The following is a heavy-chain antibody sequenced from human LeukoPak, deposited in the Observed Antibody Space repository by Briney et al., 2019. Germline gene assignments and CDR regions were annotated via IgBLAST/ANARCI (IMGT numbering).Heavy chain of an antibody. Sequence: GGSLRLSCAASGFSFSSYAMSWVRQAPGKGLEWVSATSGSGGSTYYADSVKGRFTISRDTSKNTLYLQMNSLRAEDTAVYYCAKGAREGAYRGFDYWGQGTLVTVSS. CDR1: GFSFSSYA. V-gene: IGHV3-23*01. CDR2: TSGSGGST. D-gene: IGHD1-26*01. J-gene: IGHJ4*02. CDR3: AKGAREGAYRGFDY.